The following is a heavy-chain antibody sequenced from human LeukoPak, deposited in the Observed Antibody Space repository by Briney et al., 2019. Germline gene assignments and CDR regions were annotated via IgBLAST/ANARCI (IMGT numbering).Heavy chain of an antibody. V-gene: IGHV3-30-3*01. CDR2: ISYDGSNK. D-gene: IGHD6-25*01. Sequence: PGRSLRLSCAASGFTFSNYAMHWVRQAPGKGLEWVAVISYDGSNKYTADSVKGRFTISRDNSKNTLYLQMNSLRAEDTAVYYCVAAAAVAYYFDYWGQGTLVTVSS. J-gene: IGHJ4*02. CDR1: GFTFSNYA. CDR3: VAAAAVAYYFDY.